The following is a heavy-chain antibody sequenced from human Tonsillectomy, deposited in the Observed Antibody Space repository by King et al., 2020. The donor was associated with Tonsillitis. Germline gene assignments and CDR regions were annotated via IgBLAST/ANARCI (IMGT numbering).Heavy chain of an antibody. CDR3: WGGPFDDYVWGSYRYHYGMDV. D-gene: IGHD3-16*02. V-gene: IGHV4-34*01. Sequence: VQLQQWGAGLLKPSETLSLTCAVYGGSFSGYYWSWIRQPPGKGLEWIGEINHSGSSNYNPSLKSRVTILVDTSKNQFSLKLISVTAADTAVYYCWGGPFDDYVWGSYRYHYGMDVWGQGTTVTVSS. CDR1: GGSFSGYY. CDR2: INHSGSS. J-gene: IGHJ6*02.